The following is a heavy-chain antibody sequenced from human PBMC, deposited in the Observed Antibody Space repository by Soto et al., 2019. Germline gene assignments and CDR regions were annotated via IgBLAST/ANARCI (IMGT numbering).Heavy chain of an antibody. CDR2: ISSTTNYI. Sequence: EVQLVESGGGLVKPGGSLRLSCAASGFTFTRYSMNWVRQAPGKGLEWVSSISSTTNYIYYGDSMKGRFTISRDNAKNSMYLEMNSLRSEDTAVYYGARESEDLTSNFDYWGQGTLVTVSS. V-gene: IGHV3-21*06. CDR3: ARESEDLTSNFDY. CDR1: GFTFTRYS. J-gene: IGHJ4*02.